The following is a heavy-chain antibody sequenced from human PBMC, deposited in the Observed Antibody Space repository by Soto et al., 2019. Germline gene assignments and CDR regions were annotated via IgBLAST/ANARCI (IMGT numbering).Heavy chain of an antibody. V-gene: IGHV1-2*04. CDR2: INPNSGGT. CDR3: ARDGGSAIFGVVIGGMDV. Sequence: AASVKVSCKASGYTFTGYYMHWVRQAPGQGLEWMGWINPNSGGTNYAQKFQGWVTMTRDTSISTAYMELSRLRSDDTAVYYCARDGGSAIFGVVIGGMDVWGQGTTVTVSS. CDR1: GYTFTGYY. J-gene: IGHJ6*02. D-gene: IGHD3-3*01.